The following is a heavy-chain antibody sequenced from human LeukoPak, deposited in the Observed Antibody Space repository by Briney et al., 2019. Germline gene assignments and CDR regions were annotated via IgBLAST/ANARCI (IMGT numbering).Heavy chain of an antibody. D-gene: IGHD4-23*01. CDR2: IFYSGST. J-gene: IGHJ2*01. CDR1: GASISNYY. Sequence: PSETLSLTCTVSGASISNYYWSWIRQPPGKGLEWIGYIFYSGSTNYNPSLKSRVTISLDTSKNQFSLQLSSVTAADTAAYYCARFTTVVPAFWYLDLWGRGTLVTVSS. V-gene: IGHV4-59*08. CDR3: ARFTTVVPAFWYLDL.